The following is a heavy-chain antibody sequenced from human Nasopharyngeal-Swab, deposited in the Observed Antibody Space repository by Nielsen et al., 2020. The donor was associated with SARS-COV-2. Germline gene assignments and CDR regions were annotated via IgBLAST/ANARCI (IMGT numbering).Heavy chain of an antibody. CDR3: ARLSGLFDY. V-gene: IGHV4-39*01. J-gene: IGHJ4*02. D-gene: IGHD6-19*01. Sequence: QAPGMGLEWIGSIYHSGSTYYNASLTRRVSISVDTSKNQFSLKLSSVTAADTAVYYCARLSGLFDYWSQGTLVTVSS. CDR2: IYHSGST.